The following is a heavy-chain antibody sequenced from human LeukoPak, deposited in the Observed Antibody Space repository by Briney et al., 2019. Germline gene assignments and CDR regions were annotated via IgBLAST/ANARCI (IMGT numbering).Heavy chain of an antibody. CDR2: INPSGGST. D-gene: IGHD1-26*01. CDR3: ARRIVGATNWFDP. J-gene: IGHJ5*02. V-gene: IGHV1-46*01. Sequence: ASVKVSCKASGYTFTIYYMHWVRQPPGQGLEWKGIINPSGGSTSYAQKFQGRVTMTRDTSTSTVYMELSSLRSEDTALYYCARRIVGATNWFDPWGQGTLVTVSS. CDR1: GYTFTIYY.